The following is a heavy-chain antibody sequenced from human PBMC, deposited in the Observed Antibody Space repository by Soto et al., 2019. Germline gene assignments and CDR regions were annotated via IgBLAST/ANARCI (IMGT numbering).Heavy chain of an antibody. V-gene: IGHV1-69*13. J-gene: IGHJ5*02. Sequence: SVKVSCKASGGTFSSYAISCVRQAPGQGLEWMGGIIPIFGTANYAQKFQGRVTITADESTSTAYMELSSLRSEDTAVYYCAREGDGYNFPFDPWGQGTLVTVSS. CDR2: IIPIFGTA. CDR3: AREGDGYNFPFDP. D-gene: IGHD5-12*01. CDR1: GGTFSSYA.